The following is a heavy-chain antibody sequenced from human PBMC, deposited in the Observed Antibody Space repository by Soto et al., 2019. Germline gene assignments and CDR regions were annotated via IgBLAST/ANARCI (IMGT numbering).Heavy chain of an antibody. CDR1: GFTFSSYA. J-gene: IGHJ4*02. CDR3: ARRGAYFFDF. V-gene: IGHV3-23*01. Sequence: GGSLRLSCAASGFTFSSYAMSWVRQAPGKGLEWVSAISGSGGSTYYADSVKGRFTISRDNSKNIVYLQVNILRAEDTAVYYCARRGAYFFDFWGQGTLVTVSS. CDR2: ISGSGGST. D-gene: IGHD1-26*01.